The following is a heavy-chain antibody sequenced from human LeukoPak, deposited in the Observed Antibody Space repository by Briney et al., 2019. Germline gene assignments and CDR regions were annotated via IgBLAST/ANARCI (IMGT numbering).Heavy chain of an antibody. CDR3: ARGLSFGYSYGYSWFDP. D-gene: IGHD5-18*01. Sequence: SETLSLTCAVYGGSFSGYYWSWIRQPPGKGLEWIGEINHSGSTNYNPSLKSRVTISVDTSENQLSLKLSSVTAADTAVYYCARGLSFGYSYGYSWFDPWGQGTLVTVSS. CDR1: GGSFSGYY. CDR2: INHSGST. V-gene: IGHV4-34*01. J-gene: IGHJ5*02.